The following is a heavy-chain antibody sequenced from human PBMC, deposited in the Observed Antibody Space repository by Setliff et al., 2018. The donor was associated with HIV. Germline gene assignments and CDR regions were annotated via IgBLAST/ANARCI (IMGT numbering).Heavy chain of an antibody. J-gene: IGHJ4*02. CDR2: IYYSGSS. V-gene: IGHV4-59*01. D-gene: IGHD6-19*01. CDR1: GGSFSGYY. Sequence: PSETLSLTCAVYGGSFSGYYWSWIRQPPGKGLEWIGYIYYSGSSKNTPSLKSRVTISVDTPKNEFSLKLSSITAADTAVYYCARGIAVAGPYFDYWGQGTLVTVSS. CDR3: ARGIAVAGPYFDY.